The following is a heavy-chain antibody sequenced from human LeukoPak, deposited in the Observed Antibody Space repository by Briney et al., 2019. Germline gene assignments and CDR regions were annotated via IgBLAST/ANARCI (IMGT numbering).Heavy chain of an antibody. CDR2: IYSGGST. V-gene: IGHV3-53*01. J-gene: IGHJ4*02. CDR1: GFTIRSNY. CDR3: AISLDHGARIDY. Sequence: PGGSLSLSCAASGFTIRSNYMSWVRQAPGEGLEWVSVIYSGGSTYYADSVKGRFTISRDNSKNTLYLQMNSLRAEDTAVYYCAISLDHGARIDYWGQGTLVTVSS.